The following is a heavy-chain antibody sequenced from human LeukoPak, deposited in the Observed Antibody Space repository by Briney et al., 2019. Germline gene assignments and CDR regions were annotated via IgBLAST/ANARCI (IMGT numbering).Heavy chain of an antibody. CDR3: ARDPAYCGGDCYSGFDY. V-gene: IGHV3-30-3*01. D-gene: IGHD2-21*02. CDR2: ISYDGSNK. J-gene: IGHJ4*02. Sequence: GRSLRLSCAASGFTFSSYAMHWVRQAPGKGLEWVAVISYDGSNKYYADSVKGRFTISRDNSKNTLYLQMNSLRAEDTAVYYCARDPAYCGGDCYSGFDYWGQGTLVTVSS. CDR1: GFTFSSYA.